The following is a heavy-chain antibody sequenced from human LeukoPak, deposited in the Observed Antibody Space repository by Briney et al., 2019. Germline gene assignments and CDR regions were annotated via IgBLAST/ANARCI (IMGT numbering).Heavy chain of an antibody. V-gene: IGHV3-9*01. CDR3: CSGNWFDP. J-gene: IGHJ5*02. CDR2: ISWNSGSI. Sequence: GGSLRLSCAASGFTFDDYAMHGVRQAPGKGLEWVSGISWNSGSIGYADSVKGRFTISRDNAKNSLYLQMNSLRAEDTAVYYCCSGNWFDPWGQGTLVTVSS. CDR1: GFTFDDYA. D-gene: IGHD7-27*01.